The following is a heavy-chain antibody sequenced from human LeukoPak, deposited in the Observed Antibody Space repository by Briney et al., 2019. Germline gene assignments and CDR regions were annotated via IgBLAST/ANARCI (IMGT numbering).Heavy chain of an antibody. CDR3: AREYYDFWSGHGGTYGMDF. CDR2: IYYSGST. Sequence: SETLSLTCTVSGGSMSPYHWGWIRQPPGKGLERTGYIYYSGSTNYNPSLKSRVTISVDTSKNQFSLKLSSVTAADTAVYYCAREYYDFWSGHGGTYGMDFWGQGTTVTVSS. V-gene: IGHV4-59*01. CDR1: GGSMSPYH. D-gene: IGHD3-3*01. J-gene: IGHJ6*02.